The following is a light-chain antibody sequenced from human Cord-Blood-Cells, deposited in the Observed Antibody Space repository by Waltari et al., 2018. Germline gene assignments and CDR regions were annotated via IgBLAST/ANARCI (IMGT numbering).Light chain of an antibody. CDR2: GAS. J-gene: IGKJ4*01. V-gene: IGKV3-15*01. CDR3: QQYNNWPLT. CDR1: QSVSSN. Sequence: ELVMTQSPATVSVPPGERATHSCRASQSVSSNLAWYQQKPGQAPRLLIYGASTRATGIPARFSGSGSGTEFTLTISSLQSEDFAVYYCQQYNNWPLTFGGGTKVEIK.